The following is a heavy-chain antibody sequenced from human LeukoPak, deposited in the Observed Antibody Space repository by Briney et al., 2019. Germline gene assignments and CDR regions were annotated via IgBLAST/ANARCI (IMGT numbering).Heavy chain of an antibody. D-gene: IGHD6-6*01. CDR2: ISAYNGNT. Sequence: GASVKVSCKASGYTFTSYGISWVRQAPGQGLEWMGWISAYNGNTNYAQKLQGRVTLTTDTSTSTAYMELSRLRSDDTAVYYCARVRQLVPLFDYWGQGTLVTVSS. V-gene: IGHV1-18*01. CDR1: GYTFTSYG. CDR3: ARVRQLVPLFDY. J-gene: IGHJ4*02.